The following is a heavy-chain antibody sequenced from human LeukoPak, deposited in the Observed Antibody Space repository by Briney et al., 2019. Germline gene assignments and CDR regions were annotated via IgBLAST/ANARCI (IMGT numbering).Heavy chain of an antibody. CDR2: IFYSGST. Sequence: SETLSLTRSVSGGSISSYYWSWVRQPPGKALEWIGNIFYSGSTYYSPSLKSRVTISLDTSRNQFSLKLNSVTAADTAVYYCAKSNGYGLIDIWGQGTMVTVSS. CDR3: AKSNGYGLIDI. V-gene: IGHV4-59*12. J-gene: IGHJ3*02. D-gene: IGHD3-10*01. CDR1: GGSISSYY.